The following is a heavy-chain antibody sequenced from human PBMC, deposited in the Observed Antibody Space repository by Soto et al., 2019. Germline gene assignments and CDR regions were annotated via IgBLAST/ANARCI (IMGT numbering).Heavy chain of an antibody. CDR2: ISSSGSTT. V-gene: IGHV3-11*01. D-gene: IGHD2-15*01. CDR3: ARDWPRVARLSDYYYYMDV. J-gene: IGHJ6*03. Sequence: QVQLVESGGGLVKPGGSLKLSCAASGFTFTDYYMSWMRQAPGKGLEWVSYISSSGSTTYYADSVKGRFTISRDNAQNSICLQMNSRRAEDTAVYYCARDWPRVARLSDYYYYMDVWGKGTTVTVSS. CDR1: GFTFTDYY.